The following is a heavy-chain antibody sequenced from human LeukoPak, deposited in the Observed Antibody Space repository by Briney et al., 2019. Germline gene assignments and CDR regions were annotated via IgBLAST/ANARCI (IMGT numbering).Heavy chain of an antibody. D-gene: IGHD2-21*01. V-gene: IGHV1-69*05. CDR1: GGTFSSYA. CDR2: IIPIFGTA. Sequence: ASVKVPCKASGGTFSSYAISWVRQAPGQGLEWMGGIIPIFGTANYAQKFQGRVTITTDESTSTAYMELSSLRSEDTAVYYCARIYCGGDCYQYFQHWGQGTLVTVSS. J-gene: IGHJ1*01. CDR3: ARIYCGGDCYQYFQH.